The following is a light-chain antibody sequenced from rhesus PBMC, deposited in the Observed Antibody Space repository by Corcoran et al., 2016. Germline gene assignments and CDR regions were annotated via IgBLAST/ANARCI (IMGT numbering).Light chain of an antibody. CDR1: QNIYSK. V-gene: IGKV1S12*01. J-gene: IGKJ4*01. CDR2: AAS. Sequence: DIQMTQSPSALSASVGDRVTISCRASQNIYSKLAWYQQKPGKAPKLLIYAASGLQNGIPSRFSGSGSGTDFTLTISNLTPEDSAAYYCQHYYDNPLTFGGGTKVELK. CDR3: QHYYDNPLT.